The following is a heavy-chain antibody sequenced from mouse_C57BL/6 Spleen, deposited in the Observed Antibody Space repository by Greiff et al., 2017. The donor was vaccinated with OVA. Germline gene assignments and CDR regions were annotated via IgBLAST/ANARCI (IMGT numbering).Heavy chain of an antibody. CDR1: GYSFTSYY. CDR3: ARWSDGY. V-gene: IGHV1-66*01. CDR2: IYPGSGNT. J-gene: IGHJ2*01. Sequence: VQLQQSGPELVKPGASVKISCKASGYSFTSYYIHWVKQRPGQGLAWIGWIYPGSGNTKYNEKFKGKATLTADTSSSTAYMQLSSLTSEDSAVYYCARWSDGYWGQGTTLTVSS.